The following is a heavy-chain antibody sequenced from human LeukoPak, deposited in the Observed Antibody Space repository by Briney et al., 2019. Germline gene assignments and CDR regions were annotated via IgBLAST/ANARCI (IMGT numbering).Heavy chain of an antibody. J-gene: IGHJ4*02. D-gene: IGHD1-26*01. CDR3: ARDRWERR. CDR2: ISSSSGYI. V-gene: IGHV3-21*01. CDR1: GFTFSSYS. Sequence: GGSLRLSCAASGFTFSSYSMNWVRQAPGKGLEWVSSISSSSGYIYYADSVKGRFTISRDNAKNSLYLQMNSLRAEDTAVYYCARDRWERRWGQGTLVTVSS.